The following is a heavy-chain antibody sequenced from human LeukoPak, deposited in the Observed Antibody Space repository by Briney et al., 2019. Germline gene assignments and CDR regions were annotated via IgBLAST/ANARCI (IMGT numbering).Heavy chain of an antibody. CDR3: ARGLFLSGYLDAFDM. V-gene: IGHV3-53*01. J-gene: IGHJ3*02. D-gene: IGHD3-22*01. CDR1: GFTVSNMY. Sequence: GGSLRLSCAASGFTVSNMYMTWVRQAPGKGLEWVSLIYGDGRTSYADSVKGRCTIFRDNSKNTLDLQVNSLRVEDTAVYYCARGLFLSGYLDAFDMWGQGTVVTVSS. CDR2: IYGDGRT.